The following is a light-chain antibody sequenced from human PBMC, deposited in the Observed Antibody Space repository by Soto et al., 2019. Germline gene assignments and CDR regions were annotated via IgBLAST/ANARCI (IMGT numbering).Light chain of an antibody. CDR1: SSNIGAGYD. Sequence: QSVLTQPPSLSGAPGQRVTISCTGSSSNIGAGYDVHWYQQLPGTAPKLLIYGNSNRPSGAPDRFSGSKSGTSASLAITGLQAEDEADYYCQSYDSSLSGYVFGTGTKVTVL. J-gene: IGLJ1*01. V-gene: IGLV1-40*01. CDR3: QSYDSSLSGYV. CDR2: GNS.